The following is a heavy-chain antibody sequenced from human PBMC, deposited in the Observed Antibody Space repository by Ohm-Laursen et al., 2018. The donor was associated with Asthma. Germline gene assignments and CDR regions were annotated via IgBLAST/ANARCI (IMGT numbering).Heavy chain of an antibody. CDR2: ISSSSSYT. Sequence: GSLRLSCTASGFTFSSYSMNWVRQAPGKGLEWVSSISSSSSYTNYADSVKGRFTISRDNAKNSLYLQMNSLRAEDTAVYYCARYYDFWSGYSSYGMDVWGQGTTVTVSS. J-gene: IGHJ6*02. D-gene: IGHD3-3*01. CDR1: GFTFSSYS. CDR3: ARYYDFWSGYSSYGMDV. V-gene: IGHV3-21*01.